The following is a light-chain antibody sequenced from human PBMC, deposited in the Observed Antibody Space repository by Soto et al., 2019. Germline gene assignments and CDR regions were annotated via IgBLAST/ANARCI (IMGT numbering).Light chain of an antibody. J-gene: IGKJ1*01. V-gene: IGKV3-15*01. CDR1: QSVSRY. Sequence: EIVLTQSPGTLSLSPGERATLSCRASQSVSRYLAWYQQKPGQAPRLLMYGASTRATDIPARFSGSGSGTEFTLTITGLQSEDFAVYYCQQYNGWPWTFGLGTKVDNK. CDR3: QQYNGWPWT. CDR2: GAS.